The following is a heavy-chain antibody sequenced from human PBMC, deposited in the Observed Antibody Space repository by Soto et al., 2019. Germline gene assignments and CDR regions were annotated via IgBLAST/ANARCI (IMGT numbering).Heavy chain of an antibody. V-gene: IGHV4-30-4*01. Sequence: TCTVSGGSISSGDYYWRWIRQPPGKGLEWIGYIYYSGSTYYNPSLKSQVTISVDTSKKQFSLKLSSVPAADTAVYYCARVGRELVPQRGDPLHFDYWGQGTLVTVSS. CDR3: ARVGRELVPQRGDPLHFDY. CDR1: GGSISSGDYY. CDR2: IYYSGST. D-gene: IGHD2-21*02. J-gene: IGHJ4*02.